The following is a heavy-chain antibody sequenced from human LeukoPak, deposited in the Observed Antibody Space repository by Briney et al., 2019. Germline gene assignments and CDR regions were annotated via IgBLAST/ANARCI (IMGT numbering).Heavy chain of an antibody. CDR1: GYTFTSYG. Sequence: ASVKVSCKASGYTFTSYGISWVRQAPGQGLEWMGWISAYNGNTNYAQKLQGRVTMTTDISTSTAYMELRSLRSDDTAVYYCARAAHLRYGSGSYNNYWGQGTLVTVSS. CDR2: ISAYNGNT. J-gene: IGHJ4*02. CDR3: ARAAHLRYGSGSYNNY. D-gene: IGHD3-10*01. V-gene: IGHV1-18*01.